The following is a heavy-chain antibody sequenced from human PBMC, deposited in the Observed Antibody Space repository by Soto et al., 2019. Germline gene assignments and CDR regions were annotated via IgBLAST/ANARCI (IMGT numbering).Heavy chain of an antibody. J-gene: IGHJ3*02. D-gene: IGHD2-2*01. CDR3: ARGALCSTTNCFGSGGFDI. Sequence: LGGSLRLSCAASGFTFSSYSMNWVRQAPGKGLEWVSSISSSSSYIYYADSVKGRFTISRDNAKNSLYLQMNSLRAEDTAVYYCARGALCSTTNCFGSGGFDIWGQGTMVTVSS. V-gene: IGHV3-21*01. CDR1: GFTFSSYS. CDR2: ISSSSSYI.